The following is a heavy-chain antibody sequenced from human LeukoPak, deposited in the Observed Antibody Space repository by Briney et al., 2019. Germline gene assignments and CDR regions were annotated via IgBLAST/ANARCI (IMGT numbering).Heavy chain of an antibody. J-gene: IGHJ5*02. Sequence: PSETLSLTCTVSGGSISSSSYYWGWIRQPPGKGLEWIGSIYYSGSTYYNPSLKSRVTISVDTSKNQFSLKLSSVTAADTAVYYCARQTTVTFGVVIIPVDNWFDPWGQGTLVTVSS. CDR3: ARQTTVTFGVVIIPVDNWFDP. CDR1: GGSISSSSYY. D-gene: IGHD3-3*01. CDR2: IYYSGST. V-gene: IGHV4-39*01.